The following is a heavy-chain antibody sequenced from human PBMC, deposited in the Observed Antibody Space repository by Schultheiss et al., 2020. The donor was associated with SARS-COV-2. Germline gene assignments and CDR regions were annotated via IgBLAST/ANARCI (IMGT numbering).Heavy chain of an antibody. CDR3: ARGAHGYYYGMDV. J-gene: IGHJ6*02. Sequence: SETLSLTCTVSGGSISSGSYYWSWIRQPAGKGLEWIGRIYTRGSTNYNPSLKSRVTMSVDTSKNQFSLKLSSVTAADTAVYYCARGAHGYYYGMDVWGQGTTVTVSS. CDR1: GGSISSGSYY. V-gene: IGHV4-61*02. CDR2: IYTRGST.